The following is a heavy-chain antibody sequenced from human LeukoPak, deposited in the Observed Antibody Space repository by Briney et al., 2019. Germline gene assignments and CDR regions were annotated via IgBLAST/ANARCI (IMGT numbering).Heavy chain of an antibody. D-gene: IGHD3-3*01. V-gene: IGHV4-31*03. CDR2: IYYSGST. CDR1: GGSISSGGYY. Sequence: PSQTLSLTCTVSGGSISSGGYYWSWIRQHPGKGLEWIGYIYYSGSTYYNPSLKSRVTISVDTSKNQFSLELSSVTAADTAVYYCARESKGTIFGVVIPVFGMDVWGQGTTVTVSS. J-gene: IGHJ6*02. CDR3: ARESKGTIFGVVIPVFGMDV.